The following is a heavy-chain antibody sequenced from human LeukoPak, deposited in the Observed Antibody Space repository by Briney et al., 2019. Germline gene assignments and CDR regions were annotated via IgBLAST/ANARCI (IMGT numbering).Heavy chain of an antibody. CDR1: GFAFGSFA. CDR2: IWYDGSNK. J-gene: IGHJ4*02. CDR3: ARGGGTAGGTFHY. D-gene: IGHD6-13*01. V-gene: IGHV3-33*01. Sequence: GRSLRLSCAASGFAFGSFAMHWVRQALGKGLEWVAVIWYDGSNKYYADSVKGRFTISRDNSKNTVFLQMNSLRDEDTAAYYCARGGGTAGGTFHYWGQGTLVTVSS.